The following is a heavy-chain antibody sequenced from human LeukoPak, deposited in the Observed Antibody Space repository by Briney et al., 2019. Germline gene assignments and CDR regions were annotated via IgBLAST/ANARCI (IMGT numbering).Heavy chain of an antibody. V-gene: IGHV3-48*04. J-gene: IGHJ6*03. CDR1: GFTFSVYS. CDR3: AREFEVPAAAPDYYYYYYIDV. D-gene: IGHD2-2*01. Sequence: GGSLRLSCAASGFTFSVYSMNWVRQAPGKGLEWVSYISSSSGTNYYADSVKGRVTISRDNVENSLHLQMNSLRVEDTAVYYCAREFEVPAAAPDYYYYYYIDVWGKGTTVTVSS. CDR2: ISSSSGTN.